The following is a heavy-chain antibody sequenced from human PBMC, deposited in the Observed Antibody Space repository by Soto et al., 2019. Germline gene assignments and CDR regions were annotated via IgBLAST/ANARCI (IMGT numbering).Heavy chain of an antibody. J-gene: IGHJ6*02. V-gene: IGHV3-15*07. CDR2: IKSKTDGGTT. CDR3: TSSTVTTLYYYYGMDV. CDR1: GFTFSNAW. Sequence: GGSLRLSCAASGFTFSNAWTNWVRQAPGKGLEWVGRIKSKTDGGTTDYAAPVKGRFTISRDDSKNTLYLQMNSLKTEDTAVYYCTSSTVTTLYYYYGMDVWGQGTTVTVSS. D-gene: IGHD4-17*01.